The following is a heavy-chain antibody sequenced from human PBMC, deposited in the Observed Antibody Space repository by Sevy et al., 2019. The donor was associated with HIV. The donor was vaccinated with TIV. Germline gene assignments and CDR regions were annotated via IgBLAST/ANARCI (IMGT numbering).Heavy chain of an antibody. Sequence: ASVKVSCKASGYTFTGYYIHWVRQAPGQGLEWMGWINPNTGGTNYAQKFQGRVTMTRDTSTSSAYMKLSGLGSDDTAVFYCARGPKGPNPIDYWGQGTLVTVSS. J-gene: IGHJ4*02. CDR2: INPNTGGT. CDR3: ARGPKGPNPIDY. V-gene: IGHV1-2*02. CDR1: GYTFTGYY.